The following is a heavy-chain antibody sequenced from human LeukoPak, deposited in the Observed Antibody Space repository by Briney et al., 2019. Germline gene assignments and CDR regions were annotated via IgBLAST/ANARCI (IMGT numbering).Heavy chain of an antibody. V-gene: IGHV3-15*01. Sequence: GGSLRLSCTASGFTFGDYAMSWVRQAPGKGLEWVGRIKSKTDGGTTDYAAPVKGRFTISRDDSKNTLYLQMNSLKTEDTAVYYCTTDRTVTVREDYWGQGTLVTVSS. CDR1: GFTFGDYA. CDR3: TTDRTVTVREDY. CDR2: IKSKTDGGTT. D-gene: IGHD4-17*01. J-gene: IGHJ4*02.